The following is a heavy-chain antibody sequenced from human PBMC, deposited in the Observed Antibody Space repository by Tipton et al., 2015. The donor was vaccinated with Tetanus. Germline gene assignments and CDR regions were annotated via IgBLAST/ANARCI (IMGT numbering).Heavy chain of an antibody. CDR2: ISYDGSYK. CDR1: GFPFGSYG. J-gene: IGHJ4*02. Sequence: SLRLSCAASGFPFGSYGIHWVRQAPGKGLEWVALISYDGSYKSYTDSVKGRFTISRDNAKNTVSLQMNSLRAEDTAVYYCASSTVTRWGPGTLVTVSS. CDR3: ASSTVTR. V-gene: IGHV3-30*03. D-gene: IGHD4-17*01.